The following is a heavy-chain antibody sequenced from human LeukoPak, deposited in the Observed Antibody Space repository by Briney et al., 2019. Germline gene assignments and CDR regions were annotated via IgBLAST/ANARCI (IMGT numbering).Heavy chain of an antibody. CDR1: GGSFSGYY. CDR2: INHSGST. D-gene: IGHD3-22*01. J-gene: IGHJ4*02. V-gene: IGHV4-34*01. CDR3: ARLVVISGNYYFDY. Sequence: SETLSLTCAVYGGSFSGYYWSWIRQPPGKGLEWIGEINHSGSTNYNPSLKSRVTISVDTSKNQFSLKLSSVTAADTAVYYCARLVVISGNYYFDYWGQGTLVTVSS.